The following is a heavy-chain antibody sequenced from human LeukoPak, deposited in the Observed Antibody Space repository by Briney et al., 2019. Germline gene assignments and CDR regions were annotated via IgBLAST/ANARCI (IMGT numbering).Heavy chain of an antibody. CDR2: FDPEDDER. Sequence: ASVKVSCKAFGHTLEDLSIRWVRQAPGKGLEWLGGFDPEDDERMYAPKFQGRVTVTEDNSIDTAYMELTSLSSDDTGVYYCSTETAGNYWGQGTLVTVSS. V-gene: IGHV1-24*01. J-gene: IGHJ4*02. CDR1: GHTLEDLS. CDR3: STETAGNY.